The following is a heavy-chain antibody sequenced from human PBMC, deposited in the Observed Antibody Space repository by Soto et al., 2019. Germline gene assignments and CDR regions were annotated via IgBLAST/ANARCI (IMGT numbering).Heavy chain of an antibody. Sequence: SETLSLTCSVSGGSVSNKTYYWSWIRQPPGKRLEWIGYVYYSGTTNYNPSLKGRVTISVDLSKDQSSLRLSSVTTADTALYYCARTTAVPNTLRSRYFFDYWGQGTLVTVSS. CDR3: ARTTAVPNTLRSRYFFDY. J-gene: IGHJ4*02. D-gene: IGHD4-17*01. V-gene: IGHV4-61*01. CDR2: VYYSGTT. CDR1: GGSVSNKTYY.